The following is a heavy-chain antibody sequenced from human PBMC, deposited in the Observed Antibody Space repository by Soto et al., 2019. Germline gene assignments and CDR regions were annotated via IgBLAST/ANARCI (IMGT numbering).Heavy chain of an antibody. V-gene: IGHV3-23*01. CDR1: GFTFSSYA. J-gene: IGHJ4*02. CDR2: ISGSGGST. CDR3: ARGDRTVTTSFYYFDY. D-gene: IGHD4-17*01. Sequence: EVQLLEPGGGLVQPGGSLRLSCAASGFTFSSYAMSWVRQAPGKGLEWVSAISGSGGSTYYADSVKGRFTISRDNSKNTLYLQMTSLRAEDTAVYYCARGDRTVTTSFYYFDYWGQGTLVTVSS.